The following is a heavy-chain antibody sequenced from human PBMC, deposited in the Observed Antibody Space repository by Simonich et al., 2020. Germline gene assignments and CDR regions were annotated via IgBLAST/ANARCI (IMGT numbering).Heavy chain of an antibody. CDR3: ARDAAGDY. J-gene: IGHJ4*02. CDR1: GFTFSSYS. Sequence: EVQLVESGGGLVKPGGSLRLSCAASGFTFSSYSMNWVRQAPGKGVEWVPSISSSSSYRYYADSVKGRFTISRDNAKNSLYLQMNSLRAEDTAVYYCARDAAGDYWGQGTLVTVSS. D-gene: IGHD6-13*01. CDR2: ISSSSSYR. V-gene: IGHV3-21*01.